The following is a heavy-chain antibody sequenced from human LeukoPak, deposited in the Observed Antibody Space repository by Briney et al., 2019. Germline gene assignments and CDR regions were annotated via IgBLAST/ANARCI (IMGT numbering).Heavy chain of an antibody. J-gene: IGHJ4*02. Sequence: ETLSLTCTVSGGSISSGDYYWSWIRQPPGKGLEWVSVIYSGGSTYYADSVKGRFTISRDNSKNTLYLQMNSLRAEDTAVYYCARLGPYYGLKNWGQGTLVTVSS. CDR2: IYSGGST. D-gene: IGHD3-10*01. CDR1: GGSISSGDYY. CDR3: ARLGPYYGLKN. V-gene: IGHV3-53*01.